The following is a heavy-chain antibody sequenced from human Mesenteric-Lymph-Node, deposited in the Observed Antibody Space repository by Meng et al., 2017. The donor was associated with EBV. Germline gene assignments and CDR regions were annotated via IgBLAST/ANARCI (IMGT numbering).Heavy chain of an antibody. V-gene: IGHV4-39*07. Sequence: QLQRQESGPGLVKPSETLSLTCTVSGGSISSSSYYWGWIRQPPGAGLEWIGEINHSGTTYYNPSLKSRVTMSVDRSTNQFSLWLKSVTAADTAIYYCARAGAYYDVLTGFDYWGQGTLVTVSS. J-gene: IGHJ4*02. CDR2: INHSGTT. CDR3: ARAGAYYDVLTGFDY. D-gene: IGHD3-9*01. CDR1: GGSISSSSYY.